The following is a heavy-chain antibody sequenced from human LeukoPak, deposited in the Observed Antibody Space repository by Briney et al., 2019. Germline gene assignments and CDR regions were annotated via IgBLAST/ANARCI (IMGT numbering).Heavy chain of an antibody. Sequence: GGSLRLSCAASGFTFSSYAMTWVRQAPGKGLEWVSSISGSDGSTYYADSVKGRFTISRDNSKNTLYLQMNSLRAVDTAVYYCAYMRGLYYGIDYWGQGTLVTVSS. D-gene: IGHD3-10*01. V-gene: IGHV3-23*01. CDR2: ISGSDGST. CDR1: GFTFSSYA. CDR3: AYMRGLYYGIDY. J-gene: IGHJ4*02.